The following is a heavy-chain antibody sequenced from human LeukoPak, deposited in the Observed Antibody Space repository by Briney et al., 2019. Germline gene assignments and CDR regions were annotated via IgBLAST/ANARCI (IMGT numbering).Heavy chain of an antibody. CDR3: AKDAQRGSDYSNSLEH. Sequence: RPSLSLSCAASEFTFSHFPMHWVRQAPGKGLERVAVTWSDATNQYYADSVKGRFTISRDDFRKTVSLQMDGLRVEDTAVYYCAKDAQRGSDYSNSLEHWGQGSLVTVSS. CDR1: EFTFSHFP. J-gene: IGHJ5*02. D-gene: IGHD4-11*01. V-gene: IGHV3-33*06. CDR2: TWSDATNQ.